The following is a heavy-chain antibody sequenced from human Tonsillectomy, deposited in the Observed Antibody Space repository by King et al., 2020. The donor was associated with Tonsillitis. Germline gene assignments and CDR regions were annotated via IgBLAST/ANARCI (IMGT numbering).Heavy chain of an antibody. J-gene: IGHJ4*02. CDR3: ARPRAVAGTLYIGY. V-gene: IGHV3-33*08. Sequence: VQLVESGGGVVQPGRSLRLSCAASGFTFSTHGMHWVRQAPGKGLEWWAVIWSDSSYKYYGESVKGRFTISRDNSKNTVFLQMNSLRAEDTAVYYCARPRAVAGTLYIGYWGQGTLVTVSS. D-gene: IGHD6-19*01. CDR1: GFTFSTHG. CDR2: IWSDSSYK.